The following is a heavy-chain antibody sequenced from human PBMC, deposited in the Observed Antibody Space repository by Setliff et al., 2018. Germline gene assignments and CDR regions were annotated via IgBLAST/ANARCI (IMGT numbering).Heavy chain of an antibody. CDR3: ARDLIPVTYYYDGSGYSGAFDI. V-gene: IGHV4-39*07. CDR2: IYYSGST. CDR1: GGSISSSSYY. D-gene: IGHD3-22*01. Sequence: SETLSLTCTVSGGSISSSSYYWGWIRQPPGKGLEWIGSIYYSGSTYYNPSLKSRVTISVDTSKNQFSLKLSSVTAADTAVYYCARDLIPVTYYYDGSGYSGAFDIWGQGTMVTVSS. J-gene: IGHJ3*02.